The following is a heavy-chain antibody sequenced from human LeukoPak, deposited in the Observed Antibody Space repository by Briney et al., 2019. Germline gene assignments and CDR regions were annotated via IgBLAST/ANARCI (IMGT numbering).Heavy chain of an antibody. CDR1: GGSISSSSYY. CDR2: IYYSGST. J-gene: IGHJ4*02. V-gene: IGHV4-39*01. CDR3: ARQVDYYGSGGRNY. D-gene: IGHD3-10*01. Sequence: SETLSLTCTVSGGSISSSSYYWGWLRQPPGRGLEWIGSIYYSGSTYYNPSLKSRVTISVDTSKNQFSLKLSSVTAADTAVYYCARQVDYYGSGGRNYWGQGTLVTVSS.